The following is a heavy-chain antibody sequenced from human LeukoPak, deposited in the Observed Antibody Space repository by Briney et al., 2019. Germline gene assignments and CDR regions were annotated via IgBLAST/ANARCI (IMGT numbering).Heavy chain of an antibody. V-gene: IGHV4-59*08. D-gene: IGHD6-6*01. CDR3: ARGSYYSSSYYFDY. CDR2: IYYSGSP. J-gene: IGHJ4*02. CDR1: GGSIISYY. Sequence: SETLSLTCTVSGGSIISYYWSWIRQTPGKGLEWIGYIYYSGSPNYSPSLKSRVNIAVYTSKNQFSLKLSSVTAADTALYYCARGSYYSSSYYFDYWGQGTLVTVSS.